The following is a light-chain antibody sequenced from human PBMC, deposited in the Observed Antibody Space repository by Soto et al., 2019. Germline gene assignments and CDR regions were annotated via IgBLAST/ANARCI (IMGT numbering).Light chain of an antibody. J-gene: IGKJ3*01. V-gene: IGKV3-20*01. CDR1: QSVSSSY. Sequence: EIVLTQSPGTLSLSPGERATLSCRASQSVSSSYLAWYQQKPGQAPRLLIYGASSRATGIPDRFSGSGSATDFTLTISRLEPEDVAVYYCQQYGSSPCTFGPGTKVDIK. CDR2: GAS. CDR3: QQYGSSPCT.